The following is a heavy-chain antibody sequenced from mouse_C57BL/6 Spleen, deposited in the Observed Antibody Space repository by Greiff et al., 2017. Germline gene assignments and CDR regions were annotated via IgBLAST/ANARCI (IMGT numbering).Heavy chain of an antibody. J-gene: IGHJ4*01. D-gene: IGHD4-1*01. V-gene: IGHV1-80*01. CDR2: IYPGDGDT. CDR3: ARRGTGRNYYAMDY. CDR1: GYAFSSYW. Sequence: QVQLQQSGAELVKPGASVKISCKASGYAFSSYWMNWVKQRPGKGLEWIGQIYPGDGDTNYNGKFKGKATLTADKSSSTAYMPRSSLTSEDSAVYFCARRGTGRNYYAMDYWGQGTSVTVSS.